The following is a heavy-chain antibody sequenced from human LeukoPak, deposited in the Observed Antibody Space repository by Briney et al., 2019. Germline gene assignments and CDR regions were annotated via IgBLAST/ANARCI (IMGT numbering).Heavy chain of an antibody. V-gene: IGHV6-1*01. D-gene: IGHD6-25*01. CDR1: GDSVSTSCVA. Sequence: SQTLSLSCAISGDSVSTSCVAWNWVRQSPSRGLEWLGRTYYTSKWNTDYAVSVKSRIVVNPDTSKNQFSLQLNSVTSEDTAVNYCARGRASAFDVWGQGTMVTVSS. CDR2: TYYTSKWNT. CDR3: ARGRASAFDV. J-gene: IGHJ3*01.